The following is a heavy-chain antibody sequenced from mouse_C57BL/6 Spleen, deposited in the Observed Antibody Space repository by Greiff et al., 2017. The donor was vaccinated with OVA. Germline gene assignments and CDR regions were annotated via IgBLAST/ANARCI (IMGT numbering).Heavy chain of an antibody. V-gene: IGHV1-54*01. CDR3: ARADYGSKTWFAY. CDR1: GYAFTNYL. CDR2: INPGSGGT. J-gene: IGHJ3*01. Sequence: VQLVESGAELVRPGTSVKVSCKASGYAFTNYLIEWVKQRPGQGLEWIGVINPGSGGTNYNEKFKGKATLTADKSSSTAYMQLSSLTSEDSAVYFCARADYGSKTWFAYWGQGTLVTVSA. D-gene: IGHD1-1*01.